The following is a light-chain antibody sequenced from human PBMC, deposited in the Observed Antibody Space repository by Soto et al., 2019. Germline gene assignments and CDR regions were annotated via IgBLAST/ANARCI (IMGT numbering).Light chain of an antibody. V-gene: IGKV1-5*01. J-gene: IGKJ1*01. CDR1: QSISSW. Sequence: IQMTQSPSTLSASVGDRVPTTFRASQSISSWLAWYQQKPGKAPNLLIYDASSLERGVPSRFSGSGSGTDFTLTISSLQPDDFATYYCQQYNSYSQTFGQGTKVDI. CDR3: QQYNSYSQT. CDR2: DAS.